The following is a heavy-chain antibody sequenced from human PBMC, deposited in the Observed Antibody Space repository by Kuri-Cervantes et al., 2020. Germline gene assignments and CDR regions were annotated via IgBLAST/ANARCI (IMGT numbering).Heavy chain of an antibody. J-gene: IGHJ4*02. V-gene: IGHV3-53*01. D-gene: IGHD5-24*01. Sequence: GGSLRLSCAASGFTVSSNYMSWVRQAPGKGLEWVSVIYSGGSKYYADSVKGRFTISRDNAKNSLYLQMNSLRAEDTAVYYCAKDEDGNGYRVYFDYWGQGTLVTVSS. CDR1: GFTVSSNY. CDR2: IYSGGSK. CDR3: AKDEDGNGYRVYFDY.